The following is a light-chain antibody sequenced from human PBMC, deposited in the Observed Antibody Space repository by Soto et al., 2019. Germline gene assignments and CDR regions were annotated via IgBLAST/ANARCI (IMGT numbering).Light chain of an antibody. CDR1: QSVLYSSNNKNY. Sequence: DIVMTQSPDSLAVSLGERATINCKSSQSVLYSSNNKNYLAWYQQKPEQPPKLLIYWASTRESGVPDRFSGSGSGTDFTLTISSLQAEDVAVYYCQQYYSTPLTFGGGSKVEFK. CDR3: QQYYSTPLT. V-gene: IGKV4-1*01. J-gene: IGKJ4*01. CDR2: WAS.